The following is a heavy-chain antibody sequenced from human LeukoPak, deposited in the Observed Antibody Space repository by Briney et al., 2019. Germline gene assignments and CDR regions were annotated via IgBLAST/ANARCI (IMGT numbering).Heavy chain of an antibody. CDR1: GFTFSSYS. V-gene: IGHV3-23*01. Sequence: GGSLRLSCAASGFTFSSYSMNWVRQAPGKGLEWVSAISGSGGSTYYADSVKGRFTISRDNSKNTLYLQMNSLRAEDTAVYYCAKSPQSGSYLYFDYWGQGTLVTVSS. J-gene: IGHJ4*02. D-gene: IGHD1-26*01. CDR3: AKSPQSGSYLYFDY. CDR2: ISGSGGST.